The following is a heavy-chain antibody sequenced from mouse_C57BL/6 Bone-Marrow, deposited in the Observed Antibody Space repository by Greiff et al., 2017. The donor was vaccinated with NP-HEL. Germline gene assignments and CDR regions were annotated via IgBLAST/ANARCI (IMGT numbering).Heavy chain of an antibody. V-gene: IGHV1-64*01. CDR3: ARTLNGYFDV. CDR1: GYTFTSYW. CDR2: IHPNSGST. Sequence: VQLQQPGAELVKPGASVKLSCKASGYTFTSYWMHWVKQRPGQGLEWIGMIHPNSGSTNYNEKFKSKATLTVDKSSSTAYMQRSSLTSEDSAFYDCARTLNGYFDVWGTGTTVTVSS. J-gene: IGHJ1*03.